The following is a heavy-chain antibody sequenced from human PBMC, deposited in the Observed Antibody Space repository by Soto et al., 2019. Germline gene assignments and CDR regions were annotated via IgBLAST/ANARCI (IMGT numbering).Heavy chain of an antibody. CDR1: GFTVSNYY. J-gene: IGHJ6*02. D-gene: IGHD2-2*01. Sequence: GGSLRLSCATSGFTVSNYYMSWVRQAPGKGLEWVAVISYDGSNKYYADSVKGRFTISRDNSKNTLYLQMNSLRAEDTAVYYCATVPAAHNYYGMDVWGQGTTVTVSS. V-gene: IGHV3-30*03. CDR3: ATVPAAHNYYGMDV. CDR2: ISYDGSNK.